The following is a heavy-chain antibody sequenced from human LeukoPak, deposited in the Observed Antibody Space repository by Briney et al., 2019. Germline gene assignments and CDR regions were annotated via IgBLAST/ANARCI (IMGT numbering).Heavy chain of an antibody. V-gene: IGHV3-48*03. D-gene: IGHD1-26*01. CDR1: GFTFSSYD. J-gene: IGHJ4*02. CDR2: ISSSGSTI. CDR3: ARVSSGSYYILDY. Sequence: PGGSLRLPCAASGFTFSSYDMNWVRQAPGKGLEWVSYISSSGSTIYYADSVKGRLTISRDNAKNSLYLQMSSLRAEDTAVYYCARVSSGSYYILDYWGQGTLVTVSS.